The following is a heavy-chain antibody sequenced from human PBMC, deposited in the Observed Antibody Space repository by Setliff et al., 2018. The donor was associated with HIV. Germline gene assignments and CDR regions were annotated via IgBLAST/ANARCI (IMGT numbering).Heavy chain of an antibody. Sequence: SETLSLTCTLAAGSISNSRYYCSWIRQPPGKGLEWIGSIYYSGSTYYNPSLKSRVTISVDTSKNQFSLKLSPVTAADAAVYYCAGRVYYYDSSGYLREEGFDPWGQGTLVTVSS. CDR1: AGSISNSRYY. CDR2: IYYSGST. CDR3: AGRVYYYDSSGYLREEGFDP. J-gene: IGHJ5*02. D-gene: IGHD3-22*01. V-gene: IGHV4-39*01.